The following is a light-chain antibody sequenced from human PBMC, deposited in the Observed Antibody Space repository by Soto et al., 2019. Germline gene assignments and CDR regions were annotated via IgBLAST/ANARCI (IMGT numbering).Light chain of an antibody. CDR3: CSYAGAYTLGA. Sequence: QSALTQPRSVSGSPGQSVTISCTGTSSDVGGYNYVSWYQQHPGKAPRLIIYDVVERPSGVPDRFSGSKSGNTASLTISGLQAEDEADYYCCSYAGAYTLGAFGGGTQLTVL. CDR2: DVV. CDR1: SSDVGGYNY. J-gene: IGLJ2*01. V-gene: IGLV2-11*01.